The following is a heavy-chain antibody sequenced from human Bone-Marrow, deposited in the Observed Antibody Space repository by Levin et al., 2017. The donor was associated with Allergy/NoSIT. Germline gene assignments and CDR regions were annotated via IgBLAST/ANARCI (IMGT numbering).Heavy chain of an antibody. J-gene: IGHJ4*02. CDR2: INPSGGST. CDR3: ARDRSLRFLEWSLSDY. V-gene: IGHV1-46*01. Sequence: ASVKVSCKASGYTFTSYYMHWVRQAPGQGLEWMGIINPSGGSTSYAQKFQGRVTMTRDTSTSTVYMGLSSLRSEDTAVYYCARDRSLRFLEWSLSDYWGQGTLVTVSS. CDR1: GYTFTSYY. D-gene: IGHD3-3*01.